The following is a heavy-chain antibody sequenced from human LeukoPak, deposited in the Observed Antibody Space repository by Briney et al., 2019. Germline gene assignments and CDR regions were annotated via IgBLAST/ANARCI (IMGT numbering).Heavy chain of an antibody. CDR2: IYTSGST. D-gene: IGHD2-2*01. CDR3: ARGVVPAAAMDV. J-gene: IGHJ6*04. Sequence: SETLSLTCTVSGGSISSGSYYWSWIRQPAGKGLEWIGRIYTSGSTNYNPSLKSRVTISVDTSKNQFSLKLSSVTAADTAVYYCARGVVPAAAMDVWGKGTTVTVSS. V-gene: IGHV4-61*02. CDR1: GGSISSGSYY.